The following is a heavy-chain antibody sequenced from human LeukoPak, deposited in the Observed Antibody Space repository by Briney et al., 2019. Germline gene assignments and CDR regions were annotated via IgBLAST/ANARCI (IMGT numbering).Heavy chain of an antibody. CDR1: GFTFSSYA. Sequence: GGSLRLSCAASGFTFSSYAMSWVRQAPGKGLEWVSAISGSGGSTYYADSVKGRFTISRDNSKNTLYLQMNSLRAEDTAVYYCAEGGGYDFWSGYRYFDYWGQGTLVTVSS. CDR2: ISGSGGST. V-gene: IGHV3-23*01. D-gene: IGHD3-3*01. CDR3: AEGGGYDFWSGYRYFDY. J-gene: IGHJ4*02.